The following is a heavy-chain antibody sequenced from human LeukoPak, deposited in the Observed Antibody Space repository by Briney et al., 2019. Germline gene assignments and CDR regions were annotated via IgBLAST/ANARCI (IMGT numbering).Heavy chain of an antibody. Sequence: ASVKVSCKASGYTFTSYYMHWVRQAPGQGLEWMGIINPSGGSTNYAQKFQGRVTMTRDTSTSTVYMELSSLRSEDTAVYYCATTYYYGSGSAGDLGFDYWGQGTLVTVSS. CDR1: GYTFTSYY. D-gene: IGHD3-10*01. J-gene: IGHJ4*02. V-gene: IGHV1-46*01. CDR3: ATTYYYGSGSAGDLGFDY. CDR2: INPSGGST.